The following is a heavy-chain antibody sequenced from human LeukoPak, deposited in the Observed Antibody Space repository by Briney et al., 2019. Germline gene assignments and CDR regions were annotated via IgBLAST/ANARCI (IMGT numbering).Heavy chain of an antibody. CDR2: ISSNGGST. J-gene: IGHJ6*02. Sequence: GGSLRLSCAASGFTFSSYAMHWVRQAPGKGLEYVSAISSNGGSTYYANSVKGRFTISRDNSKNTLYLQMGSLRAEDMAVYYCARGPAGYCSSTSCYERVYYYYGMDVWGQGTTVTVSS. CDR3: ARGPAGYCSSTSCYERVYYYYGMDV. CDR1: GFTFSSYA. D-gene: IGHD2-2*01. V-gene: IGHV3-64*01.